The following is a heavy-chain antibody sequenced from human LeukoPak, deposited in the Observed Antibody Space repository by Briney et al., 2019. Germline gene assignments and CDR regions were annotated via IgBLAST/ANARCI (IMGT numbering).Heavy chain of an antibody. CDR1: GYTFASYD. CDR3: ARGPYTHYDSSGIYYNWFDP. J-gene: IGHJ5*02. D-gene: IGHD3-22*01. V-gene: IGHV1-8*03. CDR2: MNPNSGNT. Sequence: GASVKVCCKASGYTFASYDINWLRQATGQGLEWMGWMNPNSGNTGYAQKFQGRVTITMNTSISTAYMELSSLTSEDTAVYYCARGPYTHYDSSGIYYNWFDPWGQGTLVTVSS.